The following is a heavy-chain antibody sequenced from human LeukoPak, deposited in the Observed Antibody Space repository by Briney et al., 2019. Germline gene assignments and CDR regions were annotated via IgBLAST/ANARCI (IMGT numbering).Heavy chain of an antibody. CDR1: GFTFSGSA. Sequence: PGGSLKLSCAASGFTFSGSAMHWVRQASGKGLEWVGRIRSKANSYATAYAASVKGRFTISRDDSKNTAYLQMNSLETEDTAVYYCTRGLVSRDYYYYYYYMDVWGKGTTVTVSS. CDR3: TRGLVSRDYYYYYYYMDV. J-gene: IGHJ6*03. V-gene: IGHV3-73*01. D-gene: IGHD6-19*01. CDR2: IRSKANSYAT.